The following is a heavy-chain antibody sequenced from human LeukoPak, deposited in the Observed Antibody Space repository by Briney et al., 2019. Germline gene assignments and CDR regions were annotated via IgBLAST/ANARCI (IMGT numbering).Heavy chain of an antibody. J-gene: IGHJ4*02. CDR3: ATLSDGSGSYDVSYYFDY. CDR2: INPSGGST. V-gene: IGHV1-46*01. D-gene: IGHD3-10*01. Sequence: ASVKVSCKASGYTFTSYYMHWVRQAPGQGLEWMGIINPSGGSTSYAQKFQGRVTMTRDTSTSTVYMELRSLRSEDTAVYYCATLSDGSGSYDVSYYFDYWGQGTLVTVSS. CDR1: GYTFTSYY.